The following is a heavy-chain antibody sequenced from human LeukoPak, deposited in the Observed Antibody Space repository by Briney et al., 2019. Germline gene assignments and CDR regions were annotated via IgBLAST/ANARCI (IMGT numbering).Heavy chain of an antibody. J-gene: IGHJ3*01. D-gene: IGHD3-22*01. V-gene: IGHV1-58*01. Sequence: GASAQVSCKASGFTFTSSAVQWVRQARGQRLEWIGWIVVGSGNTNYAQKFQERVTITRDMSTSLVYMELSSLRSEDTAVYYCAAEAAYYYDSRDAFDVWGQGTMVTVSS. CDR2: IVVGSGNT. CDR3: AAEAAYYYDSRDAFDV. CDR1: GFTFTSSA.